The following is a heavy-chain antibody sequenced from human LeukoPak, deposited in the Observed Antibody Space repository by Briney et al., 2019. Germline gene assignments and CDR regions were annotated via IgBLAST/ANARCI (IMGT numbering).Heavy chain of an antibody. CDR2: IYYSGSI. CDR1: GGSVSSYY. J-gene: IGHJ4*02. Sequence: SETLSLTCTVSGGSVSSYYWSWIRQPPGKGLEWIGYIYYSGSINYNPSLKSRVTISVDTSKNQFSLKLSSVTAADTAVYYCARVSDYGGNSHFDYWGQGTLVTVSS. D-gene: IGHD4-23*01. V-gene: IGHV4-59*02. CDR3: ARVSDYGGNSHFDY.